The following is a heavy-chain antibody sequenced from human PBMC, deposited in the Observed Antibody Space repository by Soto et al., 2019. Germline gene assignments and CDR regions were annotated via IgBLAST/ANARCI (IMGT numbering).Heavy chain of an antibody. J-gene: IGHJ3*02. CDR3: ARDLYARWLQKGDAFDI. D-gene: IGHD5-12*01. V-gene: IGHV3-30-3*01. Sequence: PGGSLRLSCAASGFTFSSYAMHWVRQAPGKGLEWVAVISYDGSNKYYADSVKGRFTISRDNSKNTLYLQMNSLRAEDTAVYYCARDLYARWLQKGDAFDIWGQGTMVTVSS. CDR1: GFTFSSYA. CDR2: ISYDGSNK.